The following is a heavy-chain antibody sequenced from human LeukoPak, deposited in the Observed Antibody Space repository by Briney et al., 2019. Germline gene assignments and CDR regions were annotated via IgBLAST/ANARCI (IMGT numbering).Heavy chain of an antibody. CDR2: INAGNGNT. CDR3: ATSTYYYDSSGYYWYYYYGMDV. J-gene: IGHJ6*02. V-gene: IGHV1-3*01. CDR1: GYTFTSYA. Sequence: ASVKVSCKASGYTFTSYAMHWVRQAPGQRLEWMGWINAGNGNTKYSQKFQGRVTITRDTSASTAYMELSSLRSEDTAVYYCATSTYYYDSSGYYWYYYYGMDVWGQGTTVTVSS. D-gene: IGHD3-22*01.